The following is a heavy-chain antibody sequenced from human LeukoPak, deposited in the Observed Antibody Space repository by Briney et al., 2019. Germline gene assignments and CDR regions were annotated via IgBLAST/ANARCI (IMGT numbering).Heavy chain of an antibody. CDR3: ARAPARDFWIGYYIDL. CDR1: GFTFSDYS. D-gene: IGHD3-3*01. J-gene: IGHJ5*02. CDR2: ISSSKSYI. V-gene: IGHV3-21*01. Sequence: GGSVRLSCAASGFTFSDYSMKWVRHARGGGLGWVSSISSSKSYIYYTDSVKGRSTISRDNAKTSLYLQMDSLRAEDTAVYYCARAPARDFWIGYYIDLWGQGTLVTVSS.